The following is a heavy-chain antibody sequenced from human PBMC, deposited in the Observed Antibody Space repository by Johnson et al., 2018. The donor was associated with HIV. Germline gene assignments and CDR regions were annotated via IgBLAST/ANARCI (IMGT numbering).Heavy chain of an antibody. V-gene: IGHV3-66*02. CDR3: ARGRGSYSSSSPLPLDAFDI. D-gene: IGHD6-6*01. Sequence: VQLVESGGGLVKPGGSLRLSCAASGFTFSDYYMSWIRQSPGKGLEWVSAIDTAGGTYYSGSVKGRFTISRDNSKNTLYLQMNSLRAEDTAVYYCARGRGSYSSSSPLPLDAFDIWGQGTMVTVSS. J-gene: IGHJ3*02. CDR1: GFTFSDYY. CDR2: IDTAGGT.